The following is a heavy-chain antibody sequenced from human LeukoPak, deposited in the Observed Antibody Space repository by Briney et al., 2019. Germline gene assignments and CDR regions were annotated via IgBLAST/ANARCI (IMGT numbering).Heavy chain of an antibody. CDR3: ARGTVGYCSGGSCQGWFDP. Sequence: SSETLSLTCTVSGGSISSVGYYWGWIRQPPGKGLEWIGSIYYSGSTYYNPSLKSRVTISVDTSKNQVSLKLNSVTAADTAVYYCARGTVGYCSGGSCQGWFDPWGQGTLVTVSS. V-gene: IGHV4-39*07. CDR1: GGSISSVGYY. J-gene: IGHJ5*02. D-gene: IGHD2-15*01. CDR2: IYYSGST.